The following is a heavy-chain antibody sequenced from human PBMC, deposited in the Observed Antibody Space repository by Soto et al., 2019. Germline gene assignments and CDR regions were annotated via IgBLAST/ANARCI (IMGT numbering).Heavy chain of an antibody. CDR3: ATSTYDDPTSYFDY. Sequence: SETLPLTCAVSGRSLNRKNRWNWVRQPPGKGLEWIGEIYHSGSTNYNPSLKSRVTISVDKSKNQFSLKLSSVTAADTAVYYCATSTYDDPTSYFDYWRQGTLVP. V-gene: IGHV4-4*02. CDR1: GRSLNRKNR. D-gene: IGHD3-3*01. CDR2: IYHSGST. J-gene: IGHJ4*02.